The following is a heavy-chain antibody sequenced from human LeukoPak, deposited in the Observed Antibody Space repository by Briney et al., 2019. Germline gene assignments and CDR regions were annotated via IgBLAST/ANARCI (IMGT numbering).Heavy chain of an antibody. Sequence: GASVKVSFKASGYTFTSYGISWVRQAPGQRLEWMGWISAYNGNTNYAQKLQGRVTMTTDTSTSTAYMELRSLRSDDTAVYYCARASYSYDINGWVPFDYWGQGTLVTVSS. CDR1: GYTFTSYG. D-gene: IGHD3-22*01. CDR2: ISAYNGNT. J-gene: IGHJ4*02. CDR3: ARASYSYDINGWVPFDY. V-gene: IGHV1-18*01.